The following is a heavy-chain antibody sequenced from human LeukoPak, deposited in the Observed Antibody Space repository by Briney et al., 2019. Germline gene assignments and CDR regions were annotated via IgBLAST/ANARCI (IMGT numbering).Heavy chain of an antibody. V-gene: IGHV7-4-1*02. Sequence: GASVKVSCKASGYTFTSYAMNWVRQAPGQGLEWMGWINTNTGNPTYAQGFTGRFVFSLDTSVSTAYLQISSLKAEDTAVYYCARRPPNSGSYDGPSGLDYWGQGTLVTVSS. J-gene: IGHJ4*02. CDR1: GYTFTSYA. CDR2: INTNTGNP. D-gene: IGHD1-26*01. CDR3: ARRPPNSGSYDGPSGLDY.